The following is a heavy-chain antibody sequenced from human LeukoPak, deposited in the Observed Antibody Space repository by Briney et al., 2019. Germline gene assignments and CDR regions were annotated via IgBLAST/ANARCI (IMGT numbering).Heavy chain of an antibody. J-gene: IGHJ3*02. Sequence: SETLSLTCTVAGETIRNYYWNWIRQPPGKGLEWIGSIDHSGNTIYNYNPSLTSRVIISEDASQNQFSLKLSSVTAADTAVYYCARPGVGSGRYGAFDIWGQGTMVTVSS. CDR3: ARPGVGSGRYGAFDI. CDR2: IDHSGNTIY. V-gene: IGHV4-59*08. CDR1: GETIRNYY. D-gene: IGHD5-18*01.